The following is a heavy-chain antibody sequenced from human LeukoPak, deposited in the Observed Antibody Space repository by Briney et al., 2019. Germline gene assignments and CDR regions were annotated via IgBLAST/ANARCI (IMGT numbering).Heavy chain of an antibody. CDR1: GGSISSYY. D-gene: IGHD3-22*01. CDR2: IYYSGST. V-gene: IGHV4-59*01. Sequence: SETLSLTCTVSGGSISSYYWSWIRQPPGKGLEWIGYIYYSGSTNYNPSLKSRATISVDTSKNQFSLKLSSVTAADTAVYYCARSITMIVVVPSIWGQGTMVTVSS. CDR3: ARSITMIVVVPSI. J-gene: IGHJ3*02.